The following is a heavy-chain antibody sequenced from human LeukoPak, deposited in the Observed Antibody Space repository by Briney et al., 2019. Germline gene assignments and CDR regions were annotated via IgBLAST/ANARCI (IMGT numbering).Heavy chain of an antibody. CDR1: GFTFSTYA. V-gene: IGHV3-23*01. CDR3: AKAPVTSCRGAYCYPFDS. D-gene: IGHD2-21*01. Sequence: PGGSLRLSCAASGFTFSTYAMSWVRQTPGKGLEWVSATSSSDAGTYHADSVRGRFTTSRDNSKNTLYLQMNSLRAEDAAVYFCAKAPVTSCRGAYCYPFDSWGQGTLVTVSS. CDR2: TSSSDAGT. J-gene: IGHJ4*02.